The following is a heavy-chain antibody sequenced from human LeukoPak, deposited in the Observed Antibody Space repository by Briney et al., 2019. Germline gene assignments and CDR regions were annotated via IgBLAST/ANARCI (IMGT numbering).Heavy chain of an antibody. V-gene: IGHV5-51*01. CDR2: IYPADSDT. D-gene: IGHD5-12*01. CDR1: GYTFTTYW. J-gene: IGHJ4*02. CDR3: ARKYSGFDY. Sequence: GESLKISCKGSGYTFTTYWIAWVRQMPGKGLEWMGIIYPADSDTRYSPSFQGQVTISADKSISTAYLQWSSLKAADTAMYYCARKYSGFDYWGQGTLVTVSS.